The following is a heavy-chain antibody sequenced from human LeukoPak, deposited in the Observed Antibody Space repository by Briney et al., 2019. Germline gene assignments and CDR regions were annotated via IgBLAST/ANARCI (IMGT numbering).Heavy chain of an antibody. D-gene: IGHD3/OR15-3a*01. CDR2: IKQDGSEK. CDR3: ATSYDMGWLIGY. J-gene: IGHJ4*02. V-gene: IGHV3-7*03. CDR1: GXXFGXXW. Sequence: GGSLRLSCAAXGXXFGXXWMNWVRXVPGQGLEWVANIKQDGSEKFYVASVKGRFTISRDNGKSSLYLQMNSLRAEDTALYYCATSYDMGWLIGYWGQGTLVTVSS.